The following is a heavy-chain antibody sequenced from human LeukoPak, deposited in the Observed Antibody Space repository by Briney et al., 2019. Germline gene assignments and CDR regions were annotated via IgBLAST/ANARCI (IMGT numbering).Heavy chain of an antibody. CDR2: IYSDSSA. CDR1: GVTVNYNF. Sequence: KTGGSLRLSCAASGVTVNYNFMSWVRQAPGKGLEWVSVIYSDSSAVYADSVKGRFTISRDDAQNTLYLQMNSLRAGDTAVYYCARAPRPFDNSDCYFDYWGQGSLVTVSS. D-gene: IGHD3-22*01. CDR3: ARAPRPFDNSDCYFDY. V-gene: IGHV3-53*01. J-gene: IGHJ4*02.